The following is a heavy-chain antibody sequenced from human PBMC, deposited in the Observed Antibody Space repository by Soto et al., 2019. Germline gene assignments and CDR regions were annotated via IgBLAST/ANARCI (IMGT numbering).Heavy chain of an antibody. CDR3: AKDRGDYGNWYFDL. Sequence: QVQLVESGGGVVQPGRSLRLSCAASGFTFSSYGMHWVRQAAGKGLEWVAVISYDGSNKYYADSVKGRFTISRDNSKNTLYLQMNSLRAEDTAVYYCAKDRGDYGNWYFDLWGRGTLVTVSS. V-gene: IGHV3-30*18. J-gene: IGHJ2*01. D-gene: IGHD4-17*01. CDR2: ISYDGSNK. CDR1: GFTFSSYG.